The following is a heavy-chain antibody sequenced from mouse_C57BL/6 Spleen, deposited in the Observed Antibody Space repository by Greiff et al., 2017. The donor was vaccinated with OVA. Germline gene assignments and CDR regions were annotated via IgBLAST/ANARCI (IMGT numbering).Heavy chain of an antibody. D-gene: IGHD3-2*02. V-gene: IGHV1-81*01. Sequence: QVQLQQSGAELARPGASVTLSCKASGYTFTSYGISWVKQRTGQGLEWIGEIYPRSGNPSYNEKFKGKATLTADKSSSTADMELRSLTSEDSAVYFCARTSSGYHVDYWGQGTTLTVSS. J-gene: IGHJ2*01. CDR2: IYPRSGNP. CDR1: GYTFTSYG. CDR3: ARTSSGYHVDY.